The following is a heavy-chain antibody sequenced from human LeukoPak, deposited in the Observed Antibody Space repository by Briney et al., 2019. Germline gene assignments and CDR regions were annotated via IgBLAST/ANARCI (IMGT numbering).Heavy chain of an antibody. J-gene: IGHJ3*02. Sequence: PGESLKISCKGSGYSFTSYWIGWVRQMPGKGLEWMGIMSPGDSDTRYSPSFQGQVTISADKSISTAYLQWSSLKASDTAMYYCARHNGGYGLGVAFDIWGQGTMVTVSS. CDR3: ARHNGGYGLGVAFDI. CDR1: GYSFTSYW. CDR2: MSPGDSDT. D-gene: IGHD6-13*01. V-gene: IGHV5-51*01.